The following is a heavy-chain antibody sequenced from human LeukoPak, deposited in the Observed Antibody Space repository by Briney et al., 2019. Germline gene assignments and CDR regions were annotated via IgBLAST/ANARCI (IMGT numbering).Heavy chain of an antibody. CDR1: GGTXSSYA. CDR2: TITIFGTA. CDR3: ARDIHDILTGYYVSHWFDP. Sequence: GASVTVSCTASGGTXSSYAISGVRQAPGQGLEWMGGTITIFGTANYAQKFQGRVTITADESTSTAYMELSILRSEDTAVYYCARDIHDILTGYYVSHWFDPWGQGTLVTVSS. J-gene: IGHJ5*02. D-gene: IGHD3-9*01. V-gene: IGHV1-69*13.